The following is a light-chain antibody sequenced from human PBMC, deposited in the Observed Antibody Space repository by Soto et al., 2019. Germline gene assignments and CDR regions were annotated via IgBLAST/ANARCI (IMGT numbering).Light chain of an antibody. J-gene: IGKJ1*01. Sequence: EIVLTQSPATLSLSPGERATLSCRASQSVSSYLAWYQQKPGQAPRLLIYDASNRATGIPARFSGSGSGTDFTLTISRLEPEEFVVYYCKQSGNWPRTFGPGTNVDIK. CDR1: QSVSSY. V-gene: IGKV3-11*01. CDR2: DAS. CDR3: KQSGNWPRT.